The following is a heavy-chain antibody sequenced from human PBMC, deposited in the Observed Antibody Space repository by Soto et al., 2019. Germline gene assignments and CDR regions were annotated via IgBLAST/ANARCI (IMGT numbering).Heavy chain of an antibody. CDR1: GFAFGTSA. CDR2: ISAGGGST. CDR3: AKGSPLANGGDVNYVDP. J-gene: IGHJ5*02. V-gene: IGHV3-23*01. D-gene: IGHD2-21*02. Sequence: EVQLLESGGDLVQPGGSLRLSCAASGFAFGTSAMSWVRQVPGKGLEWVSSISAGGGSTNYAASGKGRFTVSRDNSDNTLPLRINSLGVADTAIYYCAKGSPLANGGDVNYVDPWGQGTLVTVSS.